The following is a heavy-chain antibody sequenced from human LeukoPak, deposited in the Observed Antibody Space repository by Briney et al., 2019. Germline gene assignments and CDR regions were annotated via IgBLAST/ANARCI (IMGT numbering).Heavy chain of an antibody. J-gene: IGHJ4*02. CDR2: IWADGGP. CDR1: GLSISSVYYY. Sequence: SETLSLTCTVSGLSISSVYYYWSWLRRPAGKGLDWFVRIWADGGPSYKPYFKRRVTISVDTSKNKFSMRLSSVTAGDTAVYFCARGRDSRGYQFKGFDDWGKGTLVTVSS. CDR3: ARGRDSRGYQFKGFDD. D-gene: IGHD3-22*01. V-gene: IGHV4-61*02.